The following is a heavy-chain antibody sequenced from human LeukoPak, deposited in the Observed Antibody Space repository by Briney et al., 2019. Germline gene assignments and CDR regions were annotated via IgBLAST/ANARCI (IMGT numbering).Heavy chain of an antibody. CDR1: GGAISSYY. J-gene: IGHJ4*02. D-gene: IGHD2-21*01. V-gene: IGHV4-59*12. CDR2: IYYSGST. Sequence: SETLSLTCTVSGGAISSYYWSWIRQPPGKGLEWIGYIYYSGSTNYNPSLKSRVTISVDTSKNQFSLKLSSVTAADTAVYYCARANIVVVIATSFDYWGQGTLVTVSS. CDR3: ARANIVVVIATSFDY.